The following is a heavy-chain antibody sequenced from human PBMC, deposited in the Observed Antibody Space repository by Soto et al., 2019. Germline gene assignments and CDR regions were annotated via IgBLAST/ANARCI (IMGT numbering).Heavy chain of an antibody. Sequence: SETLSLTCTVSGGSISSGGYYWSWIRQHPGKGLEWTGYTYYSGSTYYNPSLKSRVTISVDTSKNQFSLKLSSVTAADTAVYYCARAWGLRLGELSLPNWFDPWGQGTLVTVSS. CDR2: TYYSGST. J-gene: IGHJ5*02. CDR1: GGSISSGGYY. V-gene: IGHV4-31*03. D-gene: IGHD3-16*02. CDR3: ARAWGLRLGELSLPNWFDP.